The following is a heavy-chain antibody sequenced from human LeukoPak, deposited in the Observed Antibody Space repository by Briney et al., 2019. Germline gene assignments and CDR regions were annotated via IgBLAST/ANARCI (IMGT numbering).Heavy chain of an antibody. D-gene: IGHD1-26*01. V-gene: IGHV3-23*01. Sequence: GGSLRLSCAASGFTFSSYAMSWVRQAPGKGLEWVSAISGSGGSTYYADSVKGRFTISRDNSKNTLYLQMNSLRAEDTAVYYCAKVGVRGSIVGATGYFDYWGQGTLVTVSS. CDR3: AKVGVRGSIVGATGYFDY. CDR1: GFTFSSYA. CDR2: ISGSGGST. J-gene: IGHJ4*02.